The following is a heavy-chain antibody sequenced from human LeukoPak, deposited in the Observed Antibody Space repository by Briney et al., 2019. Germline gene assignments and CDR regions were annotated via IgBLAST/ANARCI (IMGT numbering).Heavy chain of an antibody. Sequence: GASVKVSCKASGYPFYIYGLSWVRQAPGQGLEWMGQISGNGGATKYAQRFQGRVTMTTDTVTSTAYLELTSLTSDDTAVYYCARDVPDFWSGFDSWGQGTLVTVS. V-gene: IGHV1-18*01. CDR2: ISGNGGAT. D-gene: IGHD3-3*01. CDR1: GYPFYIYG. CDR3: ARDVPDFWSGFDS. J-gene: IGHJ4*02.